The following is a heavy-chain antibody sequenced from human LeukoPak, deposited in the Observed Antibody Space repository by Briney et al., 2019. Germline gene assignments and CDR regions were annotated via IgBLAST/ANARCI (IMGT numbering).Heavy chain of an antibody. CDR1: RFTFSSYA. D-gene: IGHD4-23*01. J-gene: IGHJ6*03. Sequence: SCAASRFTFSSYAISWVRQAPGQGLEWMGGIIPIFGTANYAQKFQGRVTITADKSTSTAYMELSSLRSEDTAVYYCARGGGTTVAPAGYYYYYMDVWGKGTTVTVSS. CDR2: IIPIFGTA. V-gene: IGHV1-69*06. CDR3: ARGGGTTVAPAGYYYYYMDV.